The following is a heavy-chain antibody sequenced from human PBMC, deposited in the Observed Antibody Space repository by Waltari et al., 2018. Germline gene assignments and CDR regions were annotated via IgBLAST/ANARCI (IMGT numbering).Heavy chain of an antibody. D-gene: IGHD6-19*01. J-gene: IGHJ6*02. Sequence: QVQLQESGPGLVKPSGTLSLTCAVSGGSISSSNWWSWVRQPPGKGLEWIGEIYHSGSTNYNPSLKSRVTRSVDKSKNQFSLKLSSVTAADTAVYYCARAVAGIGGTYGMDVWGQGTTVTVSS. V-gene: IGHV4-4*02. CDR1: GGSISSSNW. CDR3: ARAVAGIGGTYGMDV. CDR2: IYHSGST.